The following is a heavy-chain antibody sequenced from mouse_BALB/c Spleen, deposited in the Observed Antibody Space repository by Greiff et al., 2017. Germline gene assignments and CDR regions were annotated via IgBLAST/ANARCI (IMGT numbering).Heavy chain of an antibody. CDR3: AREWGNYGDAWFAY. CDR2: IWAGGST. D-gene: IGHD2-1*01. J-gene: IGHJ3*01. V-gene: IGHV2-9*02. Sequence: VKLVESGPGLVAPSQSLSITCTVSGFSLTSYGVHWVRQPPGKGLEWLGVIWAGGSTNYNSALMSRLSISKDNSKSQVFLKMNSLQTDDTAMYYCAREWGNYGDAWFAYWGQGTLVTVSA. CDR1: GFSLTSYG.